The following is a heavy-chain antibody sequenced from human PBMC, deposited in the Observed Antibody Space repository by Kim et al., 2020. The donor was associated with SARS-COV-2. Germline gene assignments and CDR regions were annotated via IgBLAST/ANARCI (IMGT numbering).Heavy chain of an antibody. V-gene: IGHV3-15*01. Sequence: GGSLRLSCAASGFTFSNAWMSWVRQAPGKGLEWVGRIKSKTDGGTTDYAAPVKGRFTISRDDSKNTLYLQMNSLKTEDTAVYYCTTDGWEYYDFWSGEAADAFDIWGQGTMVTVSS. CDR1: GFTFSNAW. D-gene: IGHD3-3*01. CDR2: IKSKTDGGTT. J-gene: IGHJ3*02. CDR3: TTDGWEYYDFWSGEAADAFDI.